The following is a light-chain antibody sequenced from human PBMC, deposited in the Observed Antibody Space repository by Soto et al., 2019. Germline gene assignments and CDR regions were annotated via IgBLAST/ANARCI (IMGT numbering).Light chain of an antibody. V-gene: IGKV3-15*01. CDR3: QEYYNWRRST. CDR1: QSVVSK. J-gene: IGKJ4*01. CDR2: GAS. Sequence: EIVMTQSPATLSVSPGERATLSCRASQSVVSKLAWYQQKPGQALRLLIYGASTRATGIPARFSGSGSGTEFTLTISSLQSEDSAFYYCQEYYNWRRSTFGGGTKVEIK.